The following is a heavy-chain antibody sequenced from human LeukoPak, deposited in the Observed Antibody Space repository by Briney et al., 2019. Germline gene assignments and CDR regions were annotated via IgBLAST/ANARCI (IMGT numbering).Heavy chain of an antibody. V-gene: IGHV1-2*04. CDR3: ARDPAFGAQGYYYGMDV. CDR1: GYTFTGYY. CDR2: INPNSGGT. D-gene: IGHD3-3*01. Sequence: ASVKVSCKASGYTFTGYYMHWVRQAPGQGLEWMGWINPNSGGTNYAQKFQGWVTMTRDTSISTAYMELSRLRSDDTAVYYCARDPAFGAQGYYYGMDVWGQGTTVTVSS. J-gene: IGHJ6*02.